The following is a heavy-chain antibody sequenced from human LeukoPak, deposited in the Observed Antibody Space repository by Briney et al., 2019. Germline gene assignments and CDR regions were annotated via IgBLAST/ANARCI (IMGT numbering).Heavy chain of an antibody. J-gene: IGHJ4*01. CDR2: ISGDGSVT. Sequence: PGGSLRLSCTASGFTPRNYWMHWVRQVPGKRLVWVSRISGDGSVTNYADSVQGRFTISRDNAKNILYLQINSLRSEDTAVYYCARYSSSSGGAAYYLDYWGHGTLVTVSS. D-gene: IGHD6-6*01. CDR1: GFTPRNYW. V-gene: IGHV3-74*01. CDR3: ARYSSSSGGAAYYLDY.